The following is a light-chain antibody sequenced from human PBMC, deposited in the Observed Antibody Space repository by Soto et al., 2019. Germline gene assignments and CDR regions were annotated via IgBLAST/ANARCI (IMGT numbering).Light chain of an antibody. J-gene: IGKJ1*01. CDR2: GAS. Sequence: EVVMTQSPATLSMSPGERATLSCRASQSVSSSLAWYQQKPGQAPRLLIYGASTSATGIPDRFSGSVSETEFTLTISSLQAEDFAIYDCQQYNNWWTFGQGTKVEIK. CDR1: QSVSSS. CDR3: QQYNNWWT. V-gene: IGKV3-15*01.